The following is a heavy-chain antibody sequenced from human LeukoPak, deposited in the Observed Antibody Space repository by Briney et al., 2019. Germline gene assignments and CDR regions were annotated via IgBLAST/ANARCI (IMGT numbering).Heavy chain of an antibody. J-gene: IGHJ4*02. V-gene: IGHV3-48*03. CDR1: GFTFSSYE. CDR3: ASPQYYYDSSGYSYYFDY. Sequence: GGSLRLSCAASGFTFSSYEMNWVRQAPGKGLEWVSYISSSGSTIYYADSVKGRFTISRDSAKNSLYLQMNSLRAEDTAVYCCASPQYYYDSSGYSYYFDYWGQGTLVTVSS. CDR2: ISSSGSTI. D-gene: IGHD3-22*01.